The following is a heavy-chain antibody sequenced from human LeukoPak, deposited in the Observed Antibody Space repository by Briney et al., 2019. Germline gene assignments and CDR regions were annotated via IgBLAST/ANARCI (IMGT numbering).Heavy chain of an antibody. CDR1: GFTFSSYS. J-gene: IGHJ4*02. CDR3: ARDTAAAGTNGIDY. D-gene: IGHD6-13*01. Sequence: PGGSLRLSCAASGFTFSSYSMNWVRQAPGKGLEWVSSISSSSSYIYYADSVKGRFTISRDNAKNSLYLQMNSLRAEDTAVYYCARDTAAAGTNGIDYWGQGTLVTVSS. V-gene: IGHV3-21*01. CDR2: ISSSSSYI.